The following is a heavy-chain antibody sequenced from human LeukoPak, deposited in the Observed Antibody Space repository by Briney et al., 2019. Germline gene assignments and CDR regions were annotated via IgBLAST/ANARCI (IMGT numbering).Heavy chain of an antibody. CDR3: ARDIVATGIGFDY. J-gene: IGHJ4*02. Sequence: ASVKVSCKASGFTFSSYSMNWVRQAPGKGLEWVSSISSSSSYIYYADSVKGRFTISRDNAKNSLYLQMNSLRAEDTAVYYCARDIVATGIGFDYWGQGTLVTVSS. CDR1: GFTFSSYS. D-gene: IGHD5-12*01. CDR2: ISSSSSYI. V-gene: IGHV3-21*01.